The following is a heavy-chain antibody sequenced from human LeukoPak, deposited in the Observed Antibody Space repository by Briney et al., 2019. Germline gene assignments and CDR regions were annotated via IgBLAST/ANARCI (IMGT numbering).Heavy chain of an antibody. CDR1: GFTYSSYA. Sequence: GGSLRLSCAAPGFTYSSYAMSWVRQAPGKGLEWVSAISGSGGGTYYADSVKGRFTISRDNSKNTLYLQMNSLRAEDTAVYYCARARLDGRWLQFDYWGQGTLVTVSS. D-gene: IGHD5-24*01. J-gene: IGHJ4*02. V-gene: IGHV3-23*01. CDR2: ISGSGGGT. CDR3: ARARLDGRWLQFDY.